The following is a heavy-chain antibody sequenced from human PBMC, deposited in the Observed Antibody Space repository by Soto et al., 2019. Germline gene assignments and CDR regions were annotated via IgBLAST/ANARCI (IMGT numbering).Heavy chain of an antibody. D-gene: IGHD6-19*01. J-gene: IGHJ4*02. V-gene: IGHV4-4*02. CDR3: ASGGIAVSAGLEN. CDR1: GGSFSSVNW. Sequence: QVPLQESGPGLVKPSGTLSLTCGVSGGSFSSVNWWTWVSQPPGKGLVWIGEIYHCGSTNYSPSLRSRVTISIERTKNQLALSLKSVTDGDTAVYYCASGGIAVSAGLENWGQGTLVTVSS. CDR2: IYHCGST.